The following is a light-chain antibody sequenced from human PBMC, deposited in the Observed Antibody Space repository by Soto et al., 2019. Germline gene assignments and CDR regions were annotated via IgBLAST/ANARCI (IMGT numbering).Light chain of an antibody. Sequence: EIVLTQSPATLSLSPGERATLSCRASQSVSSYLAWYQQKSGQDPRLLIYDASNRTTSIPARFSGSGSGTDFTLTISSLDPEDFAVYYCPQRSNWPPLTFSPGTKVAIK. CDR1: QSVSSY. J-gene: IGKJ3*01. V-gene: IGKV3-11*01. CDR3: PQRSNWPPLT. CDR2: DAS.